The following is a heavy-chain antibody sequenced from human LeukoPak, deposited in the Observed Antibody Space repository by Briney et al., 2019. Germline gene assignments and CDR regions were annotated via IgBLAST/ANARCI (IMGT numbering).Heavy chain of an antibody. CDR1: GYTFTGYY. Sequence: GASVKVSCKASGYTFTGYYMHWVRQAPGQGLEWMGWINPNSGGTNYAQKFQGRVTMTRDTSISTAYMELSGLRSEDTAVFYCAKSPTLFPGIRRGVLHIWGQGTMVTVSS. CDR3: AKSPTLFPGIRRGVLHI. V-gene: IGHV1-2*02. J-gene: IGHJ3*02. CDR2: INPNSGGT. D-gene: IGHD2/OR15-2a*01.